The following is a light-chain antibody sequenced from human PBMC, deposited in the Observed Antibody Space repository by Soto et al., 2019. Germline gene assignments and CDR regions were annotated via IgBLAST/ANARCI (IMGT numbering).Light chain of an antibody. J-gene: IGKJ5*01. Sequence: EIVMTQSPATLSVSPGERATLSCRASQSVSSNLAWYQQKPGQAPRLLIYGASTRATGIPARFSGSGSGTEFTLTISSLQSEDFAVYYFQQYNNWPPVITFGQGTRLEIK. CDR1: QSVSSN. V-gene: IGKV3-15*01. CDR3: QQYNNWPPVIT. CDR2: GAS.